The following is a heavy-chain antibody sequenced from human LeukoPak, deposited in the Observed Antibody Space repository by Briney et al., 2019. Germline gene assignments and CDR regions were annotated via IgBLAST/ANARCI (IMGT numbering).Heavy chain of an antibody. D-gene: IGHD3-22*01. Sequence: PGGSLRLSCAASGFTFSSYWMHWVRHAPGKGLVWVSRINSDGSSTSYADSVKGRFTISRDNSKNTLYLQMNSLRAEDTAVYYCARGGKYDSSGYHDYWGQGTLVTVSS. CDR3: ARGGKYDSSGYHDY. J-gene: IGHJ4*02. V-gene: IGHV3-74*01. CDR2: INSDGSST. CDR1: GFTFSSYW.